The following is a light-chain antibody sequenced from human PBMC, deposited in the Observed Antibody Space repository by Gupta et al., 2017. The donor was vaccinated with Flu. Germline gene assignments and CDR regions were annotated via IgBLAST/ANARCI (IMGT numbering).Light chain of an antibody. CDR3: CSYSADDTVI. V-gene: IGLV2-23*02. J-gene: IGLJ2*01. CDR1: NSDIGKFNH. Sequence: TNSDIGKFNHVSWYQQHPGKVPKLIIYEVSKWPSNIPGRFSGSKSGITASLTISGLQAEDEAHYYCCSYSADDTVIFGGGTSLTVL. CDR2: EVS.